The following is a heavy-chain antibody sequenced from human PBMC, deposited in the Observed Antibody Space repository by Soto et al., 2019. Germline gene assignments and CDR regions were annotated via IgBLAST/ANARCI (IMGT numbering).Heavy chain of an antibody. CDR1: GFTFSSYA. D-gene: IGHD6-13*01. CDR3: ARDSGQQLVQYLFDY. V-gene: IGHV3-30-3*01. J-gene: IGHJ4*02. CDR2: ISYDGSNK. Sequence: GGSLRLSCAASGFTFSSYAMHWVRQAPGKGLEWVAVISYDGSNKYYAESVKGRFTISRDNSKNTLYLQMNSLRAEDTAVYYCARDSGQQLVQYLFDYWGQGTLVTVSS.